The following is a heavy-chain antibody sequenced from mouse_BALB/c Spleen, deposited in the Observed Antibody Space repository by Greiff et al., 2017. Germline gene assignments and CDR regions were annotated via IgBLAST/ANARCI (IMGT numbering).Heavy chain of an antibody. CDR1: GFTFSSYA. Sequence: EVNVVESGGGLVKPGGSLKLSCAASGFTFSSYAMSWVRQSPEKRLEWVAEISSGGSYTYYPDTVTGRFTISRDNANNTLYLEMSSLRSEDTAMYYCARGGRLGAMDYWGQGTSVTVSS. J-gene: IGHJ4*01. V-gene: IGHV5-9-4*01. CDR2: ISSGGSYT. CDR3: ARGGRLGAMDY. D-gene: IGHD6-1*01.